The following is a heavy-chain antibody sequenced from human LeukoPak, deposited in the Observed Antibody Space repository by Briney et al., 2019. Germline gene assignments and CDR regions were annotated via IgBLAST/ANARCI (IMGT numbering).Heavy chain of an antibody. CDR1: GGSISSYY. Sequence: SETLSLTCTVSGGSISSYYWSWIRQPPGKGLEWIGYIYYSGSTNYNPSLKSRVTISVDTSKNQFSLKLSSVTAADTAVYYCAGDRGPWGITYYGMDVWGQGTTVTVSS. V-gene: IGHV4-59*01. CDR3: AGDRGPWGITYYGMDV. D-gene: IGHD3-16*01. J-gene: IGHJ6*02. CDR2: IYYSGST.